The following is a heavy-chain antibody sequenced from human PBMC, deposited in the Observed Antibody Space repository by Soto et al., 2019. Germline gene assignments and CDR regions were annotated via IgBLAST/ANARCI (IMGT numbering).Heavy chain of an antibody. V-gene: IGHV3-15*01. CDR3: TTDWGSGTHYARAFDV. D-gene: IGHD3-16*01. J-gene: IGHJ3*01. CDR2: IRSNIDGATT. CDR1: GFAFKYAR. Sequence: GGSLRLSCAASGFAFKYARMTWVRQAPGKGLEWVGHIRSNIDGATTAYAAPVKGRFTISRDESKNAVDLQMNSLITEDTAVYYCTTDWGSGTHYARAFDVWGQGTMVTVSS.